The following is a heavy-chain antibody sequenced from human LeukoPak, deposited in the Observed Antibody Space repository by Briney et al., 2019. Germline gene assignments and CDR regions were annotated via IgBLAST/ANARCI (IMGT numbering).Heavy chain of an antibody. CDR2: IYRGGST. Sequence: GGSLRLSCAASGFTVSSNYMSWVRQAPGKGLEWVSVIYRGGSTYYADSVKGRFTISRHNSKNTLYLQMNSLRAEDTAVYYCALLRYFDWSYGMDVWGQGTTVTVSS. CDR3: ALLRYFDWSYGMDV. D-gene: IGHD3-9*01. CDR1: GFTVSSNY. J-gene: IGHJ6*02. V-gene: IGHV3-53*04.